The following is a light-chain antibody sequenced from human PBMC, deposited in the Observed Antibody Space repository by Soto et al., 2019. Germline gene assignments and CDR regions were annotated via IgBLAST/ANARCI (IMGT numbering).Light chain of an antibody. CDR2: GAS. CDR1: QSVSDNY. Sequence: EIVLTQSPGTLSLSPGERVTLSCRASQSVSDNYLAWYRQKPGQTPRILIYGASHRATGIPDRFSGSGSGTDFTLTISRLEPEDFAVYYCQHYGSSPPFTFGPGTKVEIK. V-gene: IGKV3-20*01. CDR3: QHYGSSPPFT. J-gene: IGKJ3*01.